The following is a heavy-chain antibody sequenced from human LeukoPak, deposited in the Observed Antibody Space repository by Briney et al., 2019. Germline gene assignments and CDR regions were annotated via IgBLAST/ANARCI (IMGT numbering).Heavy chain of an antibody. J-gene: IGHJ4*02. Sequence: GGSLRLSCAASGFTFSSYDMHWVRQATGKGLEWVSAIGAAGDTYYPGSVKGRFTISRENAKNSLYLQMNSLRAGDTAVYYCARVVYGSGSYDYWGQGTLVTVSS. V-gene: IGHV3-13*01. CDR3: ARVVYGSGSYDY. CDR1: GFTFSSYD. CDR2: IGAAGDT. D-gene: IGHD3-10*01.